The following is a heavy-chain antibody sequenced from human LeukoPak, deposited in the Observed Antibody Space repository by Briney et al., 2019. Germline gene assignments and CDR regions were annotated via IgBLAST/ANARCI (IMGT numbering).Heavy chain of an antibody. CDR3: ARDPLRHYDFWSGYSSVPPSNWFDP. J-gene: IGHJ5*02. CDR2: ISAYNGNT. CDR1: VYTFTSYG. V-gene: IGHV1-18*01. D-gene: IGHD3-3*01. Sequence: ASVKVSCTASVYTFTSYGISWVRQAPGQGLEWMGWISAYNGNTNYAQKLQGRATMTTDTSTSTAYLELRSLRSDDTAVYYCARDPLRHYDFWSGYSSVPPSNWFDPWGEGTLVTVSS.